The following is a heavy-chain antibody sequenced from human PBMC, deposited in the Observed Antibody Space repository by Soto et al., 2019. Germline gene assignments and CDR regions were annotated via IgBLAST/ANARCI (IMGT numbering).Heavy chain of an antibody. V-gene: IGHV4-39*01. Sequence: ETLSLTCTVSGGSISSSSYYWGWIRQPPGKGLEWIGSIYYSGSTYYNPSLKSRVTISVDTSKNQFSLKLSSVTAADTAVYYCARQDVGPYGDYLSAEYFQHWGQGTLVTVSS. D-gene: IGHD4-17*01. CDR1: GGSISSSSYY. CDR3: ARQDVGPYGDYLSAEYFQH. J-gene: IGHJ1*01. CDR2: IYYSGST.